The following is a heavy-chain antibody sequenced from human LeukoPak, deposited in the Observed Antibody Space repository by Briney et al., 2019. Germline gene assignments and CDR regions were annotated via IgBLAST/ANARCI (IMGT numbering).Heavy chain of an antibody. CDR2: IYPGDSDT. CDR1: GYSFTSYW. Sequence: GESLKISCKGSGYSFTSYWIGWVRQMPGKGLEWMGVIYPGDSDTRYSPSFQGQVTISADKSISTAYLQWSSLKASDTAMYYCARRGYCSSTSCRNWFDPWGQGTLVTVSS. D-gene: IGHD2-2*01. V-gene: IGHV5-51*01. CDR3: ARRGYCSSTSCRNWFDP. J-gene: IGHJ5*02.